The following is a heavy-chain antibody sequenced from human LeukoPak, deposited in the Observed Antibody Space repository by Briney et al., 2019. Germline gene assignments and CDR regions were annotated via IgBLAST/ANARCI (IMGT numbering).Heavy chain of an antibody. CDR1: GGTFSSYA. Sequence: WASVKVSCKASGGTFSSYAIGWVRQAPGQGLEWMGGIIPIFGTANYAQKFQGRVTITADESTSTAYMELSSLRSEDTAVYYCARAESITMVRGVHPPYYYYYGMDVWGKGTTVTVSS. D-gene: IGHD3-10*01. V-gene: IGHV1-69*13. J-gene: IGHJ6*04. CDR2: IIPIFGTA. CDR3: ARAESITMVRGVHPPYYYYYGMDV.